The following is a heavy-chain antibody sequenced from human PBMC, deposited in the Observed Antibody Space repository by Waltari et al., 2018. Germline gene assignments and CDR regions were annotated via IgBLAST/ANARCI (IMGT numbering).Heavy chain of an antibody. CDR1: GYTFTSYA. CDR2: INAGNGNT. V-gene: IGHV1-3*01. J-gene: IGHJ4*02. Sequence: QVQLVQSGAEVKKPGASVTVSCKASGYTFTSYAMHWVRQAPGQRLEWMGWINAGNGNTKYSQKFQGRVTITRDTSASTAYMELSSLRSEDTAVYYCARAGPIHCSGGSCSLDYWGQGTLVTVSS. D-gene: IGHD2-15*01. CDR3: ARAGPIHCSGGSCSLDY.